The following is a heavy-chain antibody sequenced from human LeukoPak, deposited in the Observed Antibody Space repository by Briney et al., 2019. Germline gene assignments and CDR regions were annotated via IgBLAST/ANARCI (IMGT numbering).Heavy chain of an antibody. Sequence: GGSLRLSCAASGFTFSSYWMHWVRQAPGKGLVWVSRIKGDGSTNYADSVKGRFTISRDNAKNTLSLQMNSLRAEDTGVYYCARAPSEIGGYYPEYFRHWGQGTLVTVSS. CDR1: GFTFSSYW. J-gene: IGHJ1*01. CDR3: ARAPSEIGGYYPEYFRH. D-gene: IGHD3-22*01. CDR2: IKGDGST. V-gene: IGHV3-74*01.